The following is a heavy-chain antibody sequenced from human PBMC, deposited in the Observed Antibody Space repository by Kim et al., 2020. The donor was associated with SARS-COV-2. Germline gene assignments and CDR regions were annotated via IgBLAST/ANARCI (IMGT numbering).Heavy chain of an antibody. CDR2: IKSKTDGGTT. CDR3: TANPYGDSAFDI. V-gene: IGHV3-15*01. Sequence: GGSLRLSCAASVFTFSNAWMSWVRQAPGKGLEWVGRIKSKTDGGTTDYAAPVKGRFTISRDDSKNTLYLQMNSLKTEDTAVYYCTANPYGDSAFDIWGQGTMVTVSS. J-gene: IGHJ3*02. D-gene: IGHD4-17*01. CDR1: VFTFSNAW.